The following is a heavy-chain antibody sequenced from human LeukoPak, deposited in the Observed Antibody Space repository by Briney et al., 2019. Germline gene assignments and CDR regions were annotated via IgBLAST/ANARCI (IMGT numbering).Heavy chain of an antibody. J-gene: IGHJ6*02. CDR3: ARDGEYCSAGCTSHSYSYGLDV. CDR1: GFTFSSYA. V-gene: IGHV3-30-3*01. CDR2: ISYDGSNK. Sequence: GGSLRLSCAASGFTFSSYAMHWVRQAPGKGLEWVAVISYDGSNKYYADSVKGRFTISRDNSKSTLYLQMNSLRAGDTSVYYCARDGEYCSAGCTSHSYSYGLDVWGQGTTVTVSS. D-gene: IGHD2-15*01.